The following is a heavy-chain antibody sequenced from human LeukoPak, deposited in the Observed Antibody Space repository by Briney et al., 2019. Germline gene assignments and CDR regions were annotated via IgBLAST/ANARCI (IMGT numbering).Heavy chain of an antibody. CDR1: GGTFSSYA. Sequence: SVKVSCTASGGTFSSYAISWVRQAPGQGLEWMGGIIPIFGTANYAQKFQGRVTITADESTSTAYMELSSLRSEDTAVYYCARDSGYYYDSSGYPHFDYWGQGTLVTVSS. V-gene: IGHV1-69*13. CDR2: IIPIFGTA. CDR3: ARDSGYYYDSSGYPHFDY. J-gene: IGHJ4*02. D-gene: IGHD3-22*01.